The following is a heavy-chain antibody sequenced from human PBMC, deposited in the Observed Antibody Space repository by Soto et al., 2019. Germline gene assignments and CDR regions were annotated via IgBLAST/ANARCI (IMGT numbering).Heavy chain of an antibody. Sequence: SETMSVTCTVAGGTISSSCCYWSWNRQPPGQGLEWIGYIYYSGSTNYNPSLKSRVTISVDTSKNQFSLKLSSVTAADTAVYYCARVTYYYDSSGSPRYFFDYWGQGTLVTVSS. CDR3: ARVTYYYDSSGSPRYFFDY. V-gene: IGHV4-61*01. CDR2: IYYSGST. D-gene: IGHD3-22*01. J-gene: IGHJ4*02. CDR1: GGTISSSCCY.